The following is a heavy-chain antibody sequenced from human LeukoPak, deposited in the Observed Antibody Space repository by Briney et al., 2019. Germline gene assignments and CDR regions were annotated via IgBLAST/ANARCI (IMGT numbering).Heavy chain of an antibody. CDR3: ARAKSYSGNYPTFDC. CDR1: GGSVSSDSNY. V-gene: IGHV4-61*03. D-gene: IGHD1-26*01. Sequence: SETLSLTCTVSGGSVSSDSNYWSWIRQPPGKGLEWIGDIYYGGSTNYNPSLKSRVTISVDTSKNHFSLKLSSVTAADTAVYYCARAKSYSGNYPTFDCWGQGTLVTVSS. CDR2: IYYGGST. J-gene: IGHJ4*02.